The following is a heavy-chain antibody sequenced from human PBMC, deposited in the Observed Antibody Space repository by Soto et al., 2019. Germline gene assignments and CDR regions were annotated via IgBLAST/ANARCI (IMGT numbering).Heavy chain of an antibody. D-gene: IGHD3-16*02. CDR1: GFTFSSYA. V-gene: IGHV3-23*01. CDR2: ISGSGGST. Sequence: EVQLLESGGGLVQPGGSLRLSCAASGFTFSSYAMSWVRQAPGKGLEWVSAISGSGGSTYYADSVKGRCTISRDNAKNKRYLHMNRLRAEDTAVYYCEGASMITFGGGSVYFDYWGQGTLVTVSS. J-gene: IGHJ4*02. CDR3: EGASMITFGGGSVYFDY.